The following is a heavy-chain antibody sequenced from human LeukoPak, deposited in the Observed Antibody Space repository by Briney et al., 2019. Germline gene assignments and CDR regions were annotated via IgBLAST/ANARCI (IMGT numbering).Heavy chain of an antibody. CDR1: GGSFSGYY. J-gene: IGHJ5*02. V-gene: IGHV4-34*01. CDR2: INHSGST. D-gene: IGHD1-1*01. CDR3: ARRGRGRPWFDP. Sequence: PSETLSLTCAVYGGSFSGYYWSWIRQPPGKGLEWIWEINHSGSTNYNPSLKSRVTISVDTSKNQFSLKLSSVTAADTAVYYCARRGRGRPWFDPWGQGTLVTVSS.